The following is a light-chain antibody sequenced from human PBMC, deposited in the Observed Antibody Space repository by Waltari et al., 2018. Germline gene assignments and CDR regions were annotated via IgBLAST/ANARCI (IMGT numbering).Light chain of an antibody. CDR1: QSVNSRY. CDR2: GAS. CDR3: QQYGSSPPTG. J-gene: IGKJ3*01. V-gene: IGKV3-20*01. Sequence: EIVLTQSPGTLSLSPGERATLSCRASQSVNSRYLAWYQQKSGQAPRLLIHGASSRATGIPDRFSGSRSGTDFTLSISRLEPEDFAVYYCQQYGSSPPTGFGPGTKLDIK.